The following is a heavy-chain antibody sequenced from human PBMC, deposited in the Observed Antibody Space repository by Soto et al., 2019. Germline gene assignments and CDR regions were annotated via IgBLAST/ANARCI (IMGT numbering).Heavy chain of an antibody. CDR3: ARGLCTTIVLAVPQELDY. CDR2: SNPSAGSP. CDR1: GYTFTSYY. Sequence: ASVKVSCKASGYTFTSYYRHWVRQAPGQGLEWMGISNPSAGSPSYAQKFQGRVTMTRDTSTSTFYMELSSLRSEDTAVYYCARGLCTTIVLAVPQELDYVGQGTLVTVAS. V-gene: IGHV1-46*01. J-gene: IGHJ4*02. D-gene: IGHD3-22*01.